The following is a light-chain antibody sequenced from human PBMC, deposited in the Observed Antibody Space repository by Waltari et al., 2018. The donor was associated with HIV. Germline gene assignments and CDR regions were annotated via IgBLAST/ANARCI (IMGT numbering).Light chain of an antibody. CDR3: AAWDESLNAWV. J-gene: IGLJ3*02. CDR2: SNN. CDR1: RTDIGRND. V-gene: IGLV1-44*01. Sequence: SMLPQPPSASGAPGPKVTLTWSGSRTDIGRNDVKWSHQVPGTATIFLMYSNNNRPSGVPDRFSGSKSGTSASLAISGLQSDDEADYYCAAWDESLNAWVFGGGTRLTVL.